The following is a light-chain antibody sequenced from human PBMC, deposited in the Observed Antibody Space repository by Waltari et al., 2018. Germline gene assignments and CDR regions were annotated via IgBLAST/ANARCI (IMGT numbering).Light chain of an antibody. CDR2: GAS. Sequence: DIVLTQSPGTLSLSPGERATLSCRASQTVRTTYLAWYQQKPGQAPTLLIYGASSRATGIPYRFSGSGSGTDFSLTISSLEPEDFAVYYCQQYDISPLTFGGGTKVEIK. CDR3: QQYDISPLT. J-gene: IGKJ4*01. CDR1: QTVRTTY. V-gene: IGKV3-20*01.